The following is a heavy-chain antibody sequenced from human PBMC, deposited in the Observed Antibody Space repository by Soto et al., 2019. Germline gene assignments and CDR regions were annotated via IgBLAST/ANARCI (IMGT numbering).Heavy chain of an antibody. Sequence: QVHLVESGGGVVQPGRSLRLSCAASRFTFTTFGMHWVRQAPGKGLEWVAVVSHDGSHEYYADSVKGRFTISRDNSKNTLFLQMNSLRPEDTALYYCVKDHTSGWSPLYYYSGMDVWGQGTTVTVSS. J-gene: IGHJ6*02. V-gene: IGHV3-30*18. D-gene: IGHD6-19*01. CDR3: VKDHTSGWSPLYYYSGMDV. CDR2: VSHDGSHE. CDR1: RFTFTTFG.